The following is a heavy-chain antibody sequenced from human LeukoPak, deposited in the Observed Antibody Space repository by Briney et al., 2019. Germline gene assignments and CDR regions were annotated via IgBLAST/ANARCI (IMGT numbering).Heavy chain of an antibody. J-gene: IGHJ4*02. CDR3: ATSMVRGVILINYFDY. D-gene: IGHD3-10*01. CDR1: GGSFSSSSYY. V-gene: IGHV4-39*01. CDR2: IYYSGST. Sequence: PSETLSLTCTVSGGSFSSSSYYWGWIRQPPGKGLEWIGSIYYSGSTYHNPSLKSRVTISVDTSKKQFSLKLSSVTAADTAVYYCATSMVRGVILINYFDYWGQGTLVTVSS.